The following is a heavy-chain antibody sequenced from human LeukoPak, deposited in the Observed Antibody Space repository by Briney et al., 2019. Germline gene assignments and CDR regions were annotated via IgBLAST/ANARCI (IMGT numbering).Heavy chain of an antibody. V-gene: IGHV4-4*07. CDR1: GGSIRSYY. Sequence: PSETLSLTCTVSGGSIRSYYWSWIRQPAGKGLEWIGRIYTSGSTNYNPSLKSRVTMSADTTKNQISLKMSSVTAADTAVYYCARSSGWSNGWFDPWGQGTLVTVSS. D-gene: IGHD6-19*01. CDR2: IYTSGST. J-gene: IGHJ5*02. CDR3: ARSSGWSNGWFDP.